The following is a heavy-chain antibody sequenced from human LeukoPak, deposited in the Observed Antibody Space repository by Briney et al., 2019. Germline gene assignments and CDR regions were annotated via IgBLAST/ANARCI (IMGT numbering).Heavy chain of an antibody. CDR1: GFTLSAYS. CDR2: ISSSSSYI. Sequence: GGSLRLSCAASGFTLSAYSMNWVRQAPGKGLEWVSSISSSSSYIYYADSVKGRFTISRDNAKNSLYLQMNSLRAEDTAVYYCARAAQLLSWFDPWGQGTLVTVSS. V-gene: IGHV3-21*01. CDR3: ARAAQLLSWFDP. J-gene: IGHJ5*02. D-gene: IGHD2-2*01.